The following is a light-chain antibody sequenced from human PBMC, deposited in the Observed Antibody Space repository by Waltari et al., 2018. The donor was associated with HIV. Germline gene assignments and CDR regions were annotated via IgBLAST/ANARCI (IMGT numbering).Light chain of an antibody. V-gene: IGLV1-44*01. Sequence: QSVLTQPPSASGTPGQWVTISCSGSSSNIGSNTVNWYQHLPGTAPKLLIYSNNQRPSGVPDRFSGSKSGTSASLAISGLQSEDEADYYCATWDDSPDGPVFGGGTKLTVL. CDR2: SNN. CDR3: ATWDDSPDGPV. CDR1: SSNIGSNT. J-gene: IGLJ3*02.